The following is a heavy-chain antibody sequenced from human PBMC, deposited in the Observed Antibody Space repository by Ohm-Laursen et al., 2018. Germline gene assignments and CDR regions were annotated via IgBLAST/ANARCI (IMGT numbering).Heavy chain of an antibody. J-gene: IGHJ4*02. CDR1: TLTFSNCG. Sequence: GSLRLSCAASTLTFSNCGMHWVRQAPGKGLEWVASIKQDGTEKHYVESMQGRFTISRDNAKNSVYLQMNSLRAEDTAMYYCARGQPIDFWGQGTLVTVSS. V-gene: IGHV3-7*03. CDR3: ARGQPIDF. CDR2: IKQDGTEK.